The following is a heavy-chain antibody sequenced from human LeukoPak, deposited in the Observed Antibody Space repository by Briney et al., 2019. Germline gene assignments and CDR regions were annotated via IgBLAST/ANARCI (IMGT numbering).Heavy chain of an antibody. J-gene: IGHJ4*02. V-gene: IGHV3-7*01. CDR1: GFTFNNYW. Sequence: HPGGSLRLSCEACGFTFNNYWMSWFRQAPGKGLEWVANIKQDESEKNYVDSVKGRFTISRDNVKNSLYLQMNSLRAEDTAVYSCARVNDYDSGSLYRPIDYWGQGTLVTVSS. CDR2: IKQDESEK. D-gene: IGHD3-10*01. CDR3: ARVNDYDSGSLYRPIDY.